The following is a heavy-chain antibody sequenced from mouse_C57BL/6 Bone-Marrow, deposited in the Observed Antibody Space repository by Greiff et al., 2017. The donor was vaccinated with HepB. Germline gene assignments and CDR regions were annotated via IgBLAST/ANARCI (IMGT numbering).Heavy chain of an antibody. CDR1: GFTFSDYG. D-gene: IGHD4-1*01. V-gene: IGHV5-17*03. J-gene: IGHJ2*01. CDR3: ARGGLGY. Sequence: EVMLVESGGGLVKPGGSLKLSCAASGFTFSDYGMHWVRQAPEKGLEWVAYISSGSSTIYYADTVKGRFTISRDNAKNNLYLQMSHLKSEDTAMYYCARGGLGYWGQGTTLTVSS. CDR2: ISSGSSTI.